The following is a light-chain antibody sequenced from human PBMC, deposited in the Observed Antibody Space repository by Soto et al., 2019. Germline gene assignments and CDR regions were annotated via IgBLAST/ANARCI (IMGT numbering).Light chain of an antibody. J-gene: IGLJ1*01. CDR2: EVS. V-gene: IGLV2-14*01. CDR1: SSDVGNYKY. CDR3: FSYTSSGTYV. Sequence: QPVLTQPASVSGSPGQSITISCTGTSSDVGNYKYVSWYQQHPVKAPKLMIYEVSNRPSGVSNRFSGSKSGNTASLTISGLQAEDETDYYCFSYTSSGTYVFGTGTKVTVL.